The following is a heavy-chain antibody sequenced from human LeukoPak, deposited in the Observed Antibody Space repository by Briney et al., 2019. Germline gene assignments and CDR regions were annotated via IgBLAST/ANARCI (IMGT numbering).Heavy chain of an antibody. Sequence: GGSLRLSCAASGFTFGSYAMSWVRQAPGKGLEWVSAISGSGGSTYYADSVKGRFTISRDNSKNTLYLQMNSLRAEDTAVYYCAKELLTSGFGELLEGGFDYWGQGTLVTVSS. J-gene: IGHJ4*02. D-gene: IGHD3-10*01. CDR2: ISGSGGST. V-gene: IGHV3-23*01. CDR1: GFTFGSYA. CDR3: AKELLTSGFGELLEGGFDY.